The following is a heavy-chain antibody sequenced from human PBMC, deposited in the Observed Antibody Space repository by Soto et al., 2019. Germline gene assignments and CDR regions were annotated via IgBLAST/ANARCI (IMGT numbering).Heavy chain of an antibody. CDR2: ISAYNGNT. D-gene: IGHD2-2*01. Sequence: ASVKVSCKASGYTFTSYGISWVRQAPGQGLEWMGWISAYNGNTNYAQKLQGRVTMTTDTSTSTAYMELRSLRSDDTAVYYCARPVWTVRYCSSTSCYGPFDYWGQGSLVTVSS. V-gene: IGHV1-18*01. J-gene: IGHJ4*02. CDR1: GYTFTSYG. CDR3: ARPVWTVRYCSSTSCYGPFDY.